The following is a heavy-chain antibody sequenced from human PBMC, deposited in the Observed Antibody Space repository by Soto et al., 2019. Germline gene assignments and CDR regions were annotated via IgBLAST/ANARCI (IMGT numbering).Heavy chain of an antibody. CDR3: ARDVGKSSSSLASYYNYGMDV. J-gene: IGHJ6*02. V-gene: IGHV1-69*01. CDR2: IIPIFGTA. Sequence: GQGLEWMGGIIPIFGTAKYAQKFQGRDTITADETTSTAYRELSSLRSEDTAVYYCARDVGKSSSSLASYYNYGMDVWGRGTTVTVSS. D-gene: IGHD6-6*01.